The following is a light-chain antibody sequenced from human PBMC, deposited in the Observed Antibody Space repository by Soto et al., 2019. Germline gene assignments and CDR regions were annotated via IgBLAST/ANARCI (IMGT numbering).Light chain of an antibody. CDR1: QSVGSGY. V-gene: IGKV3-20*01. Sequence: EIVLTQSPGTLSLSPGERATLSCRASQSVGSGYLTWYQQKPGQAPRLLIYDVSSRATGIPDRFSGSGSGTDFTLTISRLEPEDCAVYYCQQYVSSPFTFGPGTKVDIK. CDR3: QQYVSSPFT. CDR2: DVS. J-gene: IGKJ3*01.